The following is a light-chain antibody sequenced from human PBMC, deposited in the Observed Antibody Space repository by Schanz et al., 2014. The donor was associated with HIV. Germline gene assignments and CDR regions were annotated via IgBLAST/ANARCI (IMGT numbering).Light chain of an antibody. V-gene: IGKV3-15*01. Sequence: EIVMTQSPATLSVSPGERATLSCRASQSVSSNLAWYQQKPGQAPRLLIYGAFTRATGIPARFSGSGSGTEFTLTISSLQSEDFAVYYCQQYFTTPFTFGPGTKVHI. CDR3: QQYFTTPFT. CDR1: QSVSSN. J-gene: IGKJ3*01. CDR2: GAF.